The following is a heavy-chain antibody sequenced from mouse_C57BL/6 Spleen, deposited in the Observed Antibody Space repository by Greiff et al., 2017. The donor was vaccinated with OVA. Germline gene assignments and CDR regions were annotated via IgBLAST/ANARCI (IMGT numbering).Heavy chain of an antibody. D-gene: IGHD3-2*02. J-gene: IGHJ4*01. CDR1: GYTFTDYY. Sequence: QVQLQQSGAELVRPGASVKLSCKASGYTFTDYYINWVKQRPGQGLEWIARIYPGSGNTYYNEKFKGKATLTAEKSSSTAYMQLSSLTSEDSAVYFCARAWSSGYADYAMDYWGQGTSVTVSS. CDR2: IYPGSGNT. CDR3: ARAWSSGYADYAMDY. V-gene: IGHV1-76*01.